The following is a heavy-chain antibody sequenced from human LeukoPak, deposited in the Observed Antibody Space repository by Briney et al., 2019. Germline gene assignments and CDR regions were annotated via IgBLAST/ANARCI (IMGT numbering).Heavy chain of an antibody. V-gene: IGHV1-8*01. CDR1: GYTLTSFD. CDR2: MDPYRRNA. D-gene: IGHD6-6*01. CDR3: ASKVSIAARPLAYYYYMDV. J-gene: IGHJ6*03. Sequence: ASVKVSCKVSGYTLTSFDINCVPGATRQGLEGMRWMDPYRRNAGSAQKFQGRVNMTRNTTLSTAYMELSSLRPEDTAVDYCASKVSIAARPLAYYYYMDVWGKGTTVTVSS.